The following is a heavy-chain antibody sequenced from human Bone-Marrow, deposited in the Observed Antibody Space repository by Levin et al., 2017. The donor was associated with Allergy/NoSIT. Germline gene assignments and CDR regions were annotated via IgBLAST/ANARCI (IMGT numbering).Heavy chain of an antibody. CDR2: ITQSGTT. V-gene: IGHV4-34*01. J-gene: IGHJ6*02. CDR3: ARSRLDTWRSDFYGMDV. Sequence: SETLSLTCGVFGGSFSHDYWTWVRQSPGKGLEWIGEITQSGTTNFHPSLQGRVMLSLDTSKNHSSLNLTSVTAADPAVYYCARSRLDTWRSDFYGMDVWGQGTPVTV. D-gene: IGHD5-18*01. CDR1: GGSFSHDY.